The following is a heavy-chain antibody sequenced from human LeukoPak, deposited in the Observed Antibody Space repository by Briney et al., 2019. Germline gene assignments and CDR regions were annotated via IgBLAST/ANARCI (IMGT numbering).Heavy chain of an antibody. CDR2: IIPIFGTA. CDR3: ARGETTIFGVVIIPYYFDY. V-gene: IGHV1-69*13. CDR1: GGTFSSYA. Sequence: VASVKVSCKASGGTFSSYAISWVRQAPGQGPEWMGGIIPIFGTANYAQKFQGRVTITADESTSTAYMELSSLRSEDTAVYYCARGETTIFGVVIIPYYFDYWGQGTLVTVSS. D-gene: IGHD3-3*01. J-gene: IGHJ4*02.